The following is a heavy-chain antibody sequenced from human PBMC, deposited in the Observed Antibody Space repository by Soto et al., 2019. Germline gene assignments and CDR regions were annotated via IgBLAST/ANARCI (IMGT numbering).Heavy chain of an antibody. V-gene: IGHV4-39*01. Sequence: SETLSLTCTVSGGSISISSYYWGGIRQPPGKGLEWIGSIYYSGSTYYNPSLKSRVTISVDTSKNQFSLKLSSVTAADTAVYYCARGAQGGLVNWFDPWGQGTLVIVSS. CDR1: GGSISISSYY. D-gene: IGHD3-16*01. CDR3: ARGAQGGLVNWFDP. CDR2: IYYSGST. J-gene: IGHJ5*02.